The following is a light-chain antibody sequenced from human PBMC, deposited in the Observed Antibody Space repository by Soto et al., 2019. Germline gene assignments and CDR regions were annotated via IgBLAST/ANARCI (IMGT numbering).Light chain of an antibody. CDR3: QQYGSSPQT. CDR1: QSVSSSY. Sequence: EVVLTQSPATLSVSPGEGVTLSCRASQSVSSSYLAWYQQKPGQAPRLLIYGASSRATGIPDRFSGSGSGTDFTLTISRLEPEDFAVYYCQQYGSSPQTFGQGTKVDIK. V-gene: IGKV3-20*01. J-gene: IGKJ1*01. CDR2: GAS.